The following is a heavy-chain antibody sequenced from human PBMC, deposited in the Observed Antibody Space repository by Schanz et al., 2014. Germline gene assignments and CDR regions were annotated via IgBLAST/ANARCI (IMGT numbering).Heavy chain of an antibody. Sequence: QVQLQESGPGLVKPSETLSLTCAVSGASVSSFYWSWIRQPAGKGLEWIGHVYATGRTKYNPSLKRRVTMSVDTSQKQISLKLPSVTAADTAVYYCARTLVNGSRKWFVPWGPGTQVTVSS. D-gene: IGHD3-10*01. V-gene: IGHV4-4*07. CDR2: VYATGRT. CDR1: GASVSSFY. J-gene: IGHJ5*02. CDR3: ARTLVNGSRKWFVP.